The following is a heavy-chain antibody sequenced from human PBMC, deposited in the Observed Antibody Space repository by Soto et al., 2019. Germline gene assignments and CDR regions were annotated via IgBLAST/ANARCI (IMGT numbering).Heavy chain of an antibody. Sequence: GGSLRLSCAASGFTFSSYEMNWVRQAPGKGLEWVSYISSSGSTIYYADSVKGRFTISRDNAKNSLYLQMNSLRAEDTAVYYCARDLTRVLRYFEGMDVWGQGTTVTVSS. CDR2: ISSSGSTI. J-gene: IGHJ6*02. CDR1: GFTFSSYE. V-gene: IGHV3-48*03. D-gene: IGHD3-9*01. CDR3: ARDLTRVLRYFEGMDV.